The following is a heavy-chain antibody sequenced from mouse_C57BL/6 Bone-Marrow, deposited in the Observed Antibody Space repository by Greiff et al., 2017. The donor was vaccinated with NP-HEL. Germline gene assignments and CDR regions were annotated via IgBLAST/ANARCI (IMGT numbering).Heavy chain of an antibody. CDR3: ARGYRLAMDY. D-gene: IGHD1-2*01. Sequence: QVQLQQSGPELVKPGASVKISCKASGYAFSSSWMNWVKQRPGKGLEWIGRIYPGDGDTNYNGKFKGKATLTADKSSSTAYMQLSSLTSEDSAVYFCARGYRLAMDYWGQGTSVTVSS. CDR1: GYAFSSSW. CDR2: IYPGDGDT. V-gene: IGHV1-82*01. J-gene: IGHJ4*01.